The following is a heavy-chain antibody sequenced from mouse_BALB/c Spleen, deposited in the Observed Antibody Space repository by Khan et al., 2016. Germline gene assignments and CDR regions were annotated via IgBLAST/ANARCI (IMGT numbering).Heavy chain of an antibody. Sequence: EVQLQESGPDLVKPSQSLSLTCTVTGYSITSGYSWHWIRQFPGNKLEWMGYIHYSGNTDYNPYLKSRISINRDTSKNQVFLQLNSVTTEDTATYYCARYLYGSGPWFACWGPGTLVTVSA. CDR3: ARYLYGSGPWFAC. D-gene: IGHD1-1*01. CDR1: GYSITSGYS. V-gene: IGHV3-1*02. J-gene: IGHJ3*01. CDR2: IHYSGNT.